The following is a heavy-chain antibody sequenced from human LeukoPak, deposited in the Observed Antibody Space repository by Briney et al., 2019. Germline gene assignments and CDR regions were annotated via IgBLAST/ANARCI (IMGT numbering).Heavy chain of an antibody. CDR2: ISFDGGNK. Sequence: GGSLRLSCAASGFTFNNYAIHWVRQAPGKGLEWVAIISFDGGNKYYADSVKGRFTISRDNSKNTLCLQMNSLRAEDTAVYYCARIYCGGDCYAADYWGQGTLVTVSS. V-gene: IGHV3-30-3*01. D-gene: IGHD2-21*02. CDR1: GFTFNNYA. CDR3: ARIYCGGDCYAADY. J-gene: IGHJ4*02.